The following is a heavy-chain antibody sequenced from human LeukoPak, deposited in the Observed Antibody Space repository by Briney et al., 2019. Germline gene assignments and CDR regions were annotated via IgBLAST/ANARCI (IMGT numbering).Heavy chain of an antibody. CDR1: GFNFKYYW. J-gene: IGHJ4*02. Sequence: PGGSLRLSCAASGFNFKYYWMSWVRQAPGKGLEWVANIKDDGSEKYYVDSVKGRFTISRDNAKNSLYLQMNSLRVEDTAVYFCASLDSWGQGTLVTVSS. V-gene: IGHV3-7*01. CDR2: IKDDGSEK. CDR3: ASLDS.